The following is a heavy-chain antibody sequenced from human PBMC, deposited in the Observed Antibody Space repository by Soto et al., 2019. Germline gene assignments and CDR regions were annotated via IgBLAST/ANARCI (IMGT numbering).Heavy chain of an antibody. J-gene: IGHJ6*03. CDR1: GYSFTSYW. D-gene: IGHD4-4*01. CDR3: ARQVSVTPDFYYYYYMDV. V-gene: IGHV5-51*01. CDR2: IYPGDSDT. Sequence: GESLKISCKGSGYSFTSYWIGWVRQMPGKGLEWMGIIYPGDSDTRYSPSFQGQVTISADKSISTAYLQWSSLKASDTAMYYCARQVSVTPDFYYYYYMDVWGKGTTVTVSS.